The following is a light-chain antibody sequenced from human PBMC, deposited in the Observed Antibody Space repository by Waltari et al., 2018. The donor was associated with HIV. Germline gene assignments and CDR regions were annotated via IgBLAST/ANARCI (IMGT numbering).Light chain of an antibody. CDR3: SSYTSSSTYV. CDR1: SSDVGGYNY. V-gene: IGLV2-14*01. CDR2: EVS. Sequence: QSALTQPASVSGSPGQSITISCTGTSSDVGGYNYVSWYQQHPGKDPKLMIYEVSNRPSGLSNRVSGSKSGNTASLTISGLQAEDEADYYCSSYTSSSTYVFGTGTKVTVL. J-gene: IGLJ1*01.